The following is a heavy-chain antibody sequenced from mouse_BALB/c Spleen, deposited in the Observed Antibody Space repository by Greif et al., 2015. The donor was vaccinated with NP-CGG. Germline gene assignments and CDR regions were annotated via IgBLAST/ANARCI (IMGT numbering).Heavy chain of an antibody. V-gene: IGHV5-12-2*01. J-gene: IGHJ1*01. D-gene: IGHD1-2*01. CDR2: ISNGGGST. CDR3: ARDGYVV. Sequence: EVMLVESGGGLVQPGGSLKLSCAASGFTFSSYTMSWVRQTPEKRLEWVAYISNGGGSTYYPDTVKGRFTISRDNAKNTLYLQMSSLKSEDTAMYYCARDGYVVWGAGTTVTASS. CDR1: GFTFSSYT.